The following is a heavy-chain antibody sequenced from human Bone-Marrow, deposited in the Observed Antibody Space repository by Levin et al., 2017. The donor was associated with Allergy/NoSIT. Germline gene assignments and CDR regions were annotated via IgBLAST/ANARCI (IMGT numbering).Heavy chain of an antibody. Sequence: SETLSLTCTVSGGSISSDNYYWSWIRQHPGKGLEWIGYIHHSGRAFYNPSLKSRVTISVDTSKNQFSLRLYSVTAADTAMSYCARESIKVGEGGEGFDIWGQGTVVTVSS. CDR1: GGSISSDNYY. V-gene: IGHV4-31*03. CDR2: IHHSGRA. D-gene: IGHD3-10*01. J-gene: IGHJ3*02. CDR3: ARESIKVGEGGEGFDI.